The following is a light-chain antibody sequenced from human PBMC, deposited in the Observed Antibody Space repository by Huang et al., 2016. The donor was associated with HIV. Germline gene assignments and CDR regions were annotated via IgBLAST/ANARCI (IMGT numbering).Light chain of an antibody. CDR1: QSLLHSNGYNY. CDR3: MQALQTPF. Sequence: DIVMTQSPLSLPVTPGEPASISCRSSQSLLHSNGYNYFDWYLQKPGQPPQLLIYLGSNRASGVPDRVSGSGSGTNFTLKISRVEAEDVGVYYCMQALQTPFFGGGTKVDIK. CDR2: LGS. J-gene: IGKJ4*01. V-gene: IGKV2-28*01.